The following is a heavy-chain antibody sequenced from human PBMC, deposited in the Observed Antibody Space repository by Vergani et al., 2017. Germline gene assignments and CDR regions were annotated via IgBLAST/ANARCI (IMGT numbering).Heavy chain of an antibody. V-gene: IGHV1-69*08. CDR2: IIPILSRA. D-gene: IGHD2-21*02. J-gene: IGHJ6*02. CDR1: GVTFITST. Sequence: QVQLVQSGAEVKKPGSSLQLSSTASGVTFITSTIRSVRPAPAQGLGCLVSIIPILSRANYAQKFQGRVTITADKSTSTAYMELSRLSSEDTAVYYCAREYCGGDCYSPIYGMDVWGQGTTVTVSS. CDR3: AREYCGGDCYSPIYGMDV.